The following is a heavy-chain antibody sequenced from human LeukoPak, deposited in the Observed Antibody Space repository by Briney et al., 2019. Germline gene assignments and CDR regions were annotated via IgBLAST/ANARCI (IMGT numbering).Heavy chain of an antibody. Sequence: GRSLRLSCAASGFTFSSYAMHWVRQAPGKGLEWVAVISYDGSNKYYADSVKGRFTISRDNSKYTLYLQMNSLRAEDTAVYYCARDQITMPVNWGQGTLVTVSS. V-gene: IGHV3-30-3*01. J-gene: IGHJ4*02. CDR1: GFTFSSYA. D-gene: IGHD3-10*01. CDR2: ISYDGSNK. CDR3: ARDQITMPVN.